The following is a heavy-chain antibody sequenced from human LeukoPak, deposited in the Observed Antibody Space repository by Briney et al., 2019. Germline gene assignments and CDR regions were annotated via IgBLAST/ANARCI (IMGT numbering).Heavy chain of an antibody. CDR1: GFTFSSYE. V-gene: IGHV3-48*03. CDR2: ISSSGSSI. CDR3: ARETTGFDY. Sequence: GGSLRLSCAASGFTFSSYEMNWVRQAPGKGLEWVSYISSSGSSIYYADSVKGRFTISRDNAKNSLYLQMNSLRAEDTAVYYCARETTGFDYWGQGTLVTVSS. D-gene: IGHD4-11*01. J-gene: IGHJ4*02.